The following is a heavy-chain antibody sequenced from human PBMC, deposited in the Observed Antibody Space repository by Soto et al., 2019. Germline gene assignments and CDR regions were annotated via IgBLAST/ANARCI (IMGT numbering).Heavy chain of an antibody. CDR1: GGSVNSGGYS. J-gene: IGHJ5*02. CDR2: ISPSGSP. V-gene: IGHV4-30-2*01. CDR3: TRGVLA. Sequence: QVQLQESGSRLVRPSQTVSLTCSVSGGSVNSGGYSWSWIRQPPGKGLAWIGFISPSGSPAYNPSLKSRVTISVDRSNNQISLELSSVTAADTAVYYCTRGVLAWGPGTRVTVSS. D-gene: IGHD2-8*01.